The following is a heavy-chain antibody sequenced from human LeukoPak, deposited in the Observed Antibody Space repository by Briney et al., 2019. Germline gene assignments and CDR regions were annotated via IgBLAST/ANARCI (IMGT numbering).Heavy chain of an antibody. V-gene: IGHV3-30-3*01. Sequence: GGSLRLSCAASGFTFSSYAMHWVRQAPGKGLEWGAVISYDGSNKYYADSVKGRFTISRDNSKNTLHLQMNSLRAEDTAVYYCERVGEMATFDYGGQGTLVTVSP. CDR3: ERVGEMATFDY. J-gene: IGHJ4*02. CDR2: ISYDGSNK. CDR1: GFTFSSYA. D-gene: IGHD5-24*01.